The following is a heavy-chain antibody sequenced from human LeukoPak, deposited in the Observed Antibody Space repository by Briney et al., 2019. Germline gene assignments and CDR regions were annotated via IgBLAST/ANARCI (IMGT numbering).Heavy chain of an antibody. CDR2: IKQDGSEK. D-gene: IGHD6-19*01. CDR3: ARDHRLGAFDI. Sequence: PGGSLRLSCAASGFTFSSYWMSWVRQAPGKGLEWVANIKQDGSEKYYVDSVKGRFTISRDVSKNTLYLQMNSLRAEDTAVFYCARDHRLGAFDIWGQGTMVTVSP. V-gene: IGHV3-7*01. CDR1: GFTFSSYW. J-gene: IGHJ3*02.